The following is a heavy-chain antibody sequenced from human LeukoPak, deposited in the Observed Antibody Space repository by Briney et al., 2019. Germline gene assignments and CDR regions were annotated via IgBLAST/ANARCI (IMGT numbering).Heavy chain of an antibody. D-gene: IGHD5-24*01. CDR1: GGTFSSYA. J-gene: IGHJ3*02. CDR3: ARARHGYNYDAFDI. CDR2: IIPILGIA. Sequence: SVKVSCKASGGTFSSYAISWVRQAPGQGLEWMGRIIPILGIANYAQKFQGRVTITADKSTSTAYMELSSLRSEDTAVYYCARARHGYNYDAFDIWGQGTMVTVSS. V-gene: IGHV1-69*04.